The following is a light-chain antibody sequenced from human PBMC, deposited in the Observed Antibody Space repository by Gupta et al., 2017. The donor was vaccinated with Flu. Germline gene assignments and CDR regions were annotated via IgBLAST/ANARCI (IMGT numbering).Light chain of an antibody. Sequence: DIGMTQSPRSLPVTPGEPASISRRSSQNLLHSNGYHYLDWYLQQPGQSPQLLIYLGSNRTSGAPDMFSGSGSGTDFTLKISIVEADDVGFYYCMQALQPLFTFGPGTKVDIK. CDR2: LGS. CDR3: MQALQPLFT. CDR1: QNLLHSNGYHY. J-gene: IGKJ3*01. V-gene: IGKV2-28*01.